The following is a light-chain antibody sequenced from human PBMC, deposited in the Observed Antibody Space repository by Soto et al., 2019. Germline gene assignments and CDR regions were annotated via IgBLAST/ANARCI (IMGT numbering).Light chain of an antibody. Sequence: DIQMTQSPSTLSASVGDRVTITCRASQTISTWLAWYQPKPGRAPKLLIYDASSLESGVPSRFSGSGSGTEFTLTISSLQPDDFATYYCQQYNSYWTFGQGTKVEIK. J-gene: IGKJ1*01. CDR1: QTISTW. V-gene: IGKV1-5*01. CDR3: QQYNSYWT. CDR2: DAS.